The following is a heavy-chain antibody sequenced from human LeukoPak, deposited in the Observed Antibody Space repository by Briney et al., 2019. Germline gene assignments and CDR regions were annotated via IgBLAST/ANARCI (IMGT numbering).Heavy chain of an antibody. D-gene: IGHD4-17*01. CDR1: GYTFTNYY. Sequence: GASVKVSCKASGYTFTNYYMHWVRQAPGQGLGWMGIINPNGGGTSYAQKFQGRVTMTRDMSTSTVYMELSSLRYEDTAVYYCARLEPSLRGPTFDYWGQGTPVTVSS. CDR2: INPNGGGT. CDR3: ARLEPSLRGPTFDY. V-gene: IGHV1-46*01. J-gene: IGHJ4*02.